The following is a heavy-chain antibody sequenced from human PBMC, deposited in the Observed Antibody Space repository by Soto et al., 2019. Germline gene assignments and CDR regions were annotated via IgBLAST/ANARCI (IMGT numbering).Heavy chain of an antibody. V-gene: IGHV4-30-4*01. D-gene: IGHD3-16*01. CDR2: VYYRGSI. Sequence: TLSLSCPVSGGSISSPDYYWSWIRQAPGKGLELIGYVYYRGSIYYTPSFESRVSISIDTSKNQFSLRLTSVTAAASAVYFCARVTFTPNWFDSWGQGILVTVSS. CDR1: GGSISSPDYY. CDR3: ARVTFTPNWFDS. J-gene: IGHJ5*01.